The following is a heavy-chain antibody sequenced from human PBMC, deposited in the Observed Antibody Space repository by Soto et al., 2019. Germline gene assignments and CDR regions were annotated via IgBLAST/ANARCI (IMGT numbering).Heavy chain of an antibody. Sequence: SETLSLTCTVSGGSISSNTYYWGWIRQPPGKGLEWIGNIYYSGSTYYDPSLKSRVTISVDTSKNQFSLKLSSVTAADTAVYYCAXLTPAPTSGYSRYYFDYWGQGTLVTVSS. V-gene: IGHV4-39*01. CDR1: GGSISSNTYY. CDR3: AXLTPAPTSGYSRYYFDY. J-gene: IGHJ4*02. D-gene: IGHD3-3*01. CDR2: IYYSGST.